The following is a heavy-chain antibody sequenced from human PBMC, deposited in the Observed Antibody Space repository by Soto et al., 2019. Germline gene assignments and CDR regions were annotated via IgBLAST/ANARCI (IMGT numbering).Heavy chain of an antibody. V-gene: IGHV3-30-3*01. D-gene: IGHD2-2*02. Sequence: GGSLRLSCAASGFTFSSYAMHWVRQAPGKGLEWVAVISYDGSNKYYADSVKGRFTISRDNSKNTLYLQMNSLRAEDTAVYYCARGDLGIVVVTAAIDPDYYYYYGMDVWGQGTTVTVSS. J-gene: IGHJ6*02. CDR1: GFTFSSYA. CDR3: ARGDLGIVVVTAAIDPDYYYYYGMDV. CDR2: ISYDGSNK.